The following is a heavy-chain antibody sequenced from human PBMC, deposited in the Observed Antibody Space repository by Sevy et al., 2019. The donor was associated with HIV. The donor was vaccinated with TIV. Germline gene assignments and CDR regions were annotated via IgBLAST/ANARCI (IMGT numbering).Heavy chain of an antibody. J-gene: IGHJ4*02. CDR3: ARDTNDGFFDY. V-gene: IGHV3-30-3*01. CDR2: ISYDGSNK. CDR1: GFTFSSYA. Sequence: GGSLRLSCAASGFTFSSYAMHWVRQAPGKGLEWVAVISYDGSNKYYADSVKGRFTISRENSKNTLYLQMNSLGAEDTAVYYCARDTNDGFFDYWGQGTLVTVSS. D-gene: IGHD1-1*01.